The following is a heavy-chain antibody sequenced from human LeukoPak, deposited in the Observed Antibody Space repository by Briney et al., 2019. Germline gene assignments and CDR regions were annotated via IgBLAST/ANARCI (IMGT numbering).Heavy chain of an antibody. CDR3: ARDWDQLVPPKGGPPRYFYFMDV. J-gene: IGHJ6*03. Sequence: ASVKVSCKTSGYTFTDYNMHWVRQAPGQGPEWMGWIDPNRGGTNYAHRFQDRVTITRDTSISTVYMELNNLRSDDTAVYYCARDWDQLVPPKGGPPRYFYFMDVWGKGTSVIVSS. CDR1: GYTFTDYN. D-gene: IGHD2-15*01. V-gene: IGHV1-2*07. CDR2: IDPNRGGT.